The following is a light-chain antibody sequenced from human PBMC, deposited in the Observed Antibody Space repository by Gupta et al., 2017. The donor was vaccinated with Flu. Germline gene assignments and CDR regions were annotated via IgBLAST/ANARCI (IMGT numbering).Light chain of an antibody. V-gene: IGLV1-40*01. CDR1: NIGAGYD. Sequence: NIGAGYDAHWYQQRPGTAPKLLIYGNSNRPSGVPDRFSGSKSGTSASLAITGLQAEDEADYYCQSYDSSLSGSRVFGGGTKLTVL. J-gene: IGLJ3*02. CDR3: QSYDSSLSGSRV. CDR2: GNS.